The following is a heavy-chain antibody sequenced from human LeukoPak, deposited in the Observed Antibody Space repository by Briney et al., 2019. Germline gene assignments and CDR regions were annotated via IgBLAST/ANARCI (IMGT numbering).Heavy chain of an antibody. CDR1: GFTFSSYA. Sequence: GGSLRLSCAASGFTFSSYAMHWVRQAPGKGLEWVSGISWNSGSIGYADSVKGRFTISRDNAKNSLYLQMNSLRAEDTALYYCASDFLDAFDIWGQGTMVTVSS. J-gene: IGHJ3*02. CDR2: ISWNSGSI. V-gene: IGHV3-9*01. CDR3: ASDFLDAFDI. D-gene: IGHD3-3*01.